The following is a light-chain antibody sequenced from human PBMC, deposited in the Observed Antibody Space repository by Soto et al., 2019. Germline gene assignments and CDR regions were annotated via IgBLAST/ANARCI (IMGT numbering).Light chain of an antibody. CDR2: DVS. V-gene: IGLV2-14*01. J-gene: IGLJ1*01. CDR1: SSDVGSFDS. CDR3: SSFTTSSTLV. Sequence: QSALTQPASVSGSPGQPITISCTGTSSDVGSFDSVAWYQHNPGKAPKLMIYDVSNRPSGVSSRFSGSKSGNTASLSISGLQTEDEANYYCSSFTTSSTLVFGTGTKVPS.